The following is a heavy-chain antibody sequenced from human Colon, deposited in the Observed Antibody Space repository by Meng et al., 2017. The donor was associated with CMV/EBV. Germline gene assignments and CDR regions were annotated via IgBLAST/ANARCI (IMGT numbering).Heavy chain of an antibody. CDR2: MNPNSGNT. V-gene: IGHV1-8*03. CDR3: ARGLRYFDWLPPSSWFDP. CDR1: GYTFTSYD. Sequence: ASVTVSCKASGYTFTSYDINWVRQATGQGLEWMGWMNPNSGNTGYAQKFQGRVTITRNTSISTAYMELSSLRSEDTAVYYCARGLRYFDWLPPSSWFDPWGQGTLVTVSS. J-gene: IGHJ5*02. D-gene: IGHD3-9*01.